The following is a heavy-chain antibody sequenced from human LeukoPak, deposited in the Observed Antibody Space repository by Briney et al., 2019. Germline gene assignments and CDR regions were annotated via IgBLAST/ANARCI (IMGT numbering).Heavy chain of an antibody. V-gene: IGHV6-1*01. J-gene: IGHJ5*02. CDR2: TYYRSKWYN. D-gene: IGHD3-10*01. CDR1: GDSVSSNSAA. CDR3: ARDLSGSGRKTNQNWFDP. Sequence: SQTLSLTCAISGDSVSSNSAAWNWIRQSPSRGLEWLGRTYYRSKWYNDYAVSVKSRITINPDTSKNQFSLQLNSVTPEDTAVYYCARDLSGSGRKTNQNWFDPWGQGTLVTVSS.